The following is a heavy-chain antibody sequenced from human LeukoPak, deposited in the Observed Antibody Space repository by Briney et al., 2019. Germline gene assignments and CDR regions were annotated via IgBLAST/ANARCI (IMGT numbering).Heavy chain of an antibody. CDR3: AGYDFWSGYYPGGY. CDR1: GGSISSYY. J-gene: IGHJ4*02. V-gene: IGHV4-59*01. Sequence: SETLSLTCTVSGGSISSYYWSWIRQPPGKGLEWIGYIYYSGSTNYNPSLKSRVTISVDTSKTQFSLKLSSVTAADTAVYYCAGYDFWSGYYPGGYWGQGTLVTVSS. D-gene: IGHD3-3*01. CDR2: IYYSGST.